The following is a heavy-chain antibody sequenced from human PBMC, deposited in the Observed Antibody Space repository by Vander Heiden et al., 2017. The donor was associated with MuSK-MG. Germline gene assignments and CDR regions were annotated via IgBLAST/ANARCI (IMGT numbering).Heavy chain of an antibody. D-gene: IGHD2-21*01. Sequence: EVQLLESGGGLVQPGGPLRLSCVASGFTFSNSALSWVRQAPGKGLEWVSAISRDSGTTSYADPVKGRFTISRDNSKNTLYLQIHSLRTEDTAVYYCARDPRSLIGDFYEVYYFDSWGQGSLVTVSS. V-gene: IGHV3-23*01. J-gene: IGHJ4*02. CDR3: ARDPRSLIGDFYEVYYFDS. CDR2: ISRDSGTT. CDR1: GFTFSNSA.